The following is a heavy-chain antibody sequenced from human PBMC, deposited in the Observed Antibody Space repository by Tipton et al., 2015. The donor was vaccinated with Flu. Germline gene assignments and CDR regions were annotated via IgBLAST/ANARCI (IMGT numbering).Heavy chain of an antibody. CDR3: ARQTIAAVYYFDY. V-gene: IGHV3-7*01. D-gene: IGHD6-13*01. Sequence: GSLRLSCAASGFTFSSYWMNWVRQAPGKGLEWVANIKQDGSEKYYVDSVKGRFTISRDNAKNSLYLQMNSLRAEDTAVYYCARQTIAAVYYFDYWGQGTLVTVSS. CDR1: GFTFSSYW. J-gene: IGHJ4*02. CDR2: IKQDGSEK.